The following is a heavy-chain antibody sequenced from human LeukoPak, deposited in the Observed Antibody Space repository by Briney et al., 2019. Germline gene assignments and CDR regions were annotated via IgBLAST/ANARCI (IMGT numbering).Heavy chain of an antibody. V-gene: IGHV3-7*03. CDR2: IKQDGSEK. Sequence: TGGSLRLSCAASGFTFSSYWMSWVRQAPGKGLEWVANIKQDGSEKYYVDSVKGRFTISRDNSKNTLYLQMDSLRAEDTAVYYCARGGSYLSAFDIWGQGTMVTVSS. J-gene: IGHJ3*02. D-gene: IGHD1-26*01. CDR1: GFTFSSYW. CDR3: ARGGSYLSAFDI.